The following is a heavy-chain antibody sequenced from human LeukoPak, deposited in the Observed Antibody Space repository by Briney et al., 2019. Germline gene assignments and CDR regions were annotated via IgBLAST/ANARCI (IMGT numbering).Heavy chain of an antibody. CDR2: IIPILGIA. CDR1: GGTFSSYP. D-gene: IGHD6-19*01. J-gene: IGHJ3*02. CDR3: ARYLISAVAGTKPDAFDI. Sequence: ASVKVSCKASGGTFSSYPISWVRQAPGQGLEWMGRIIPILGIANYAQKFQGRVTITADKSTSTAYMELSSLRSEDTAVYYCARYLISAVAGTKPDAFDIWGQGTVVTVSS. V-gene: IGHV1-69*02.